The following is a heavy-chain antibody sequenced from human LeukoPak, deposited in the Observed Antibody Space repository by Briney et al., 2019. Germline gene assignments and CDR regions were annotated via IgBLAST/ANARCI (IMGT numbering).Heavy chain of an antibody. CDR3: ARHCPKDIVVVPAAVDY. Sequence: SETLSLTCTVSGGSISGSSYYWGWIRQPPGKGLEWIRSIYYSGSTYYNPSLKSRVTISVDTSKNQFSLKLSSVTAADTAVYYCARHCPKDIVVVPAAVDYWGQGTLVTVSS. CDR2: IYYSGST. D-gene: IGHD2-2*01. J-gene: IGHJ4*02. V-gene: IGHV4-39*01. CDR1: GGSISGSSYY.